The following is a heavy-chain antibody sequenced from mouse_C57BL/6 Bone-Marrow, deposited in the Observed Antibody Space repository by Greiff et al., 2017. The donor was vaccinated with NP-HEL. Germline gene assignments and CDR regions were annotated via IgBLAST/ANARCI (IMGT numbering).Heavy chain of an antibody. CDR2: LSGGGGNT. J-gene: IGHJ1*03. D-gene: IGHD1-1*01. V-gene: IGHV5-9*01. CDR3: ARQDYGSSYGWYFDV. CDR1: GFTFSSYT. Sequence: EVKVVESGGGLVKPGGSLKLSCAASGFTFSSYTMSWVRQTPEKRLEWVATLSGGGGNTYYPDSVKGRFTISRDNAKNTLYLQMSSLRSEDTALYYCARQDYGSSYGWYFDVWGTGTTVTVSS.